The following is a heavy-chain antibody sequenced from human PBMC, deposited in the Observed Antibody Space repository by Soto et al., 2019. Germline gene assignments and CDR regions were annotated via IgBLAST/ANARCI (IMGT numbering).Heavy chain of an antibody. CDR2: IMPGSSHI. Sequence: PGGSLRLSCAASGFTFSIYSMNWVRQAPGKGLEWVSYIMPGSSHIFYAEYVKGRFTISRDNAKNSLYLQMNSLRAEDTALYYCARATSHNTVPYYFDYWGQGTLVTVSS. V-gene: IGHV3-48*01. CDR3: ARATSHNTVPYYFDY. J-gene: IGHJ4*02. CDR1: GFTFSIYS. D-gene: IGHD4-17*01.